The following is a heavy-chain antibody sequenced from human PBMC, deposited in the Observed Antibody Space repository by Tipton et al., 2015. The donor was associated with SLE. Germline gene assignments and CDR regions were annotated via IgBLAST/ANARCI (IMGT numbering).Heavy chain of an antibody. CDR2: INPILDRA. V-gene: IGHV1-69*09. CDR1: GGTFSSYS. CDR3: ARETGTTTRYLDH. J-gene: IGHJ4*02. D-gene: IGHD1-14*01. Sequence: QVQLVQSGAEMKKPGASVKVSCKASGGTFSSYSISWVRQAPGQGLEWMGRINPILDRADYAQKFQGRVTITADKSTSTAYMELSSLKSEDTAVYSCARETGTTTRYLDHWGQGTLVAVSS.